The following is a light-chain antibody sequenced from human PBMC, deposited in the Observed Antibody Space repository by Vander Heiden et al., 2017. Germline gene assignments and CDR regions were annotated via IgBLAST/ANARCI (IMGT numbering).Light chain of an antibody. CDR2: GNS. V-gene: IGLV1-40*01. J-gene: IGLJ1*01. Sequence: QSVLTQPPSVSGAPGQRVTIACTGSSSNIGAGYDVHWYQQLPATAPKLLIYGNSNRPSGVPDRFSGSKSGTSASLAITGLQAEDEADYYCQSYDSSLSGSGVFGTGTKVTVL. CDR3: QSYDSSLSGSGV. CDR1: SSNIGAGYD.